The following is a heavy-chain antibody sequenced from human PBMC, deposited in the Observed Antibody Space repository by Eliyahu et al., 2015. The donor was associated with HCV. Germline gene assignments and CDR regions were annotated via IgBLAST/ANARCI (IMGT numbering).Heavy chain of an antibody. D-gene: IGHD3-10*01. V-gene: IGHV3-23*05. CDR1: GFTFGNYN. Sequence: EXQLVESGGGLVQPGGXLRLSCRASGFTFGNYNLDWVRQAPGKGLEWVATVDKNGDKYYADSVKGRFTISRENSKNMVFLQMVDLRYEDTAVYYCAKIMFRGVDDYWGQGARVIVSS. CDR2: VDKNGDK. J-gene: IGHJ4*02. CDR3: AKIMFRGVDDY.